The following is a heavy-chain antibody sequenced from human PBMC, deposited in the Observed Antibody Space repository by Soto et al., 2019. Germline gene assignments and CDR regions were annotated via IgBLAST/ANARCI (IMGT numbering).Heavy chain of an antibody. CDR1: GYTFTGYY. J-gene: IGHJ4*02. CDR2: INPNSGGT. Sequence: ASVKVSCKASGYTFTGYYMHWVRQAPGQGLEWMGWINPNSGGTNYAQKFQGRVTMTRDTSTSTAYMELSRLRSDDTAVYYCASLHCSSGSCRDPHPFDYWGQGTLVTVSS. D-gene: IGHD2-15*01. V-gene: IGHV1-2*02. CDR3: ASLHCSSGSCRDPHPFDY.